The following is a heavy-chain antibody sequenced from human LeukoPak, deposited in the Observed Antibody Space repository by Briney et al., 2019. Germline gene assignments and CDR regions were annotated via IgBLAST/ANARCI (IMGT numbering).Heavy chain of an antibody. D-gene: IGHD3-22*01. J-gene: IGHJ4*02. CDR2: ISSSGSTI. CDR1: GFTFSDYY. Sequence: GGSLSLSCAASGFTFSDYYMSWIRQAPRQGLELDSYISSSGSTIYYADSVKGRFTISRDNAKNSLYLQMNSLRAEDPAVYYCARVQPHYYDSSGYPPDYWGQGALVTVSS. V-gene: IGHV3-11*01. CDR3: ARVQPHYYDSSGYPPDY.